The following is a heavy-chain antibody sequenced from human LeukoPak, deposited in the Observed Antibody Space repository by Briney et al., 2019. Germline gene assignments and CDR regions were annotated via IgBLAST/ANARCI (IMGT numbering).Heavy chain of an antibody. D-gene: IGHD4-11*01. CDR3: ARGTVSGADYYYMDV. V-gene: IGHV1-18*01. CDR1: GYTFTSYG. J-gene: IGHJ6*03. Sequence: ASVKVSCKASGYTFTSYGISWVRQAPGQGLEWMGWISGSSGSTKYAQKLQGRVTMTTDTSTRTAYMELRSLTSDDTAVYYCARGTVSGADYYYMDVWGKGTTVTVSS. CDR2: ISGSSGST.